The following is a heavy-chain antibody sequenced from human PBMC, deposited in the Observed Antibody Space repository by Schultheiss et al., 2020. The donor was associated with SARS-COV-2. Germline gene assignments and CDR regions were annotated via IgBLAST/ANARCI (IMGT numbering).Heavy chain of an antibody. CDR2: ISSSGDTI. CDR1: GFTFSSYS. CDR3: AKPGRDIVVVVAASLRY. J-gene: IGHJ4*02. V-gene: IGHV3-48*04. Sequence: GGSLRLSCAASGFTFSSYSMNWVRQAPGKGLEWVSYISSSGDTIYYADSVKGRFTTSRDNAKNSLYLQMNSLRAEDTAIYYCAKPGRDIVVVVAASLRYWGQGTLVTVSS. D-gene: IGHD2-15*01.